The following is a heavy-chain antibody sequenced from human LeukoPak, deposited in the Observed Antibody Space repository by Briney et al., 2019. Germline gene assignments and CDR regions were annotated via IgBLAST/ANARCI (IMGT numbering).Heavy chain of an antibody. Sequence: VASVKVSCKVSGYTLTELSMHWVRQAPGKGLEWMGGFDPEDGETIYAQKFQGRVTMTEDTSTDTAYMELSSLRSEDTAVYYCARPTGGYCGGDCYNYYGMDVWGQGTTVTVSS. CDR2: FDPEDGET. D-gene: IGHD2-21*02. CDR1: GYTLTELS. V-gene: IGHV1-24*01. J-gene: IGHJ6*02. CDR3: ARPTGGYCGGDCYNYYGMDV.